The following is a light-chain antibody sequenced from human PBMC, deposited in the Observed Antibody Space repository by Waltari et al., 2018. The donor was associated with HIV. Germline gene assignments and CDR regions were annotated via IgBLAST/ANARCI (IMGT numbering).Light chain of an antibody. CDR3: QQYSATPLT. Sequence: EIVMTQSPDSVAVSLGERATINCKSSASVFFSSNDKNFLAWYQQKPGQPPKVIIYWASTREFGVPDRFSGSGSGTDFTLTISSLQSEDVAVYFCQQYSATPLTFGGGTKVEIK. CDR2: WAS. V-gene: IGKV4-1*01. CDR1: ASVFFSSNDKNF. J-gene: IGKJ4*01.